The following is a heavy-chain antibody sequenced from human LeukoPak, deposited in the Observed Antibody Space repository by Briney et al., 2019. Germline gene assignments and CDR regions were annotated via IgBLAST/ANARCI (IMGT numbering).Heavy chain of an antibody. Sequence: GGSLRLSCAVSGFTFSDYYMSWVRQAPGKGLEWVSFIYSGGNTYYADSVKGRFTISRDNTKNTLYLQMNSLRAEDTAVYFCARRDGYKFYFDYWGQGTLVTVSS. CDR3: ARRDGYKFYFDY. D-gene: IGHD5-24*01. CDR1: GFTFSDYY. V-gene: IGHV3-53*01. CDR2: IYSGGNT. J-gene: IGHJ4*02.